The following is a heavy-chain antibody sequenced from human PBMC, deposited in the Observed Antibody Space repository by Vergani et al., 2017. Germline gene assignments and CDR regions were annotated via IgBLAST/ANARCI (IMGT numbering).Heavy chain of an antibody. D-gene: IGHD5-18*01. CDR2: IYYSGST. CDR1: GGSISSYY. V-gene: IGHV4-59*08. J-gene: IGHJ4*02. Sequence: QVQLQESGPGLVKPSETLSLTCTVSGGSISSYYWSWIRQPPGKGLEWIGYIYYSGSTNNNPSLKSRVTISVDTSKNQFSLKLTSVTAADTAVYYCARRGYSYGSPFDYWGQGILVTVSS. CDR3: ARRGYSYGSPFDY.